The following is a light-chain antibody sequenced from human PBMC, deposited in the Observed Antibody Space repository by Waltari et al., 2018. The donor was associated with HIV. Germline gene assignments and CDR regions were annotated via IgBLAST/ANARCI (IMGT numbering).Light chain of an antibody. CDR3: QQTYTTPLT. CDR2: GAT. CDR1: QSVSMF. J-gene: IGKJ3*01. Sequence: DIQMTQSPSSLSASVGDKVAITCRASQSVSMFLNWYQQRPGKAPNLLIYGATTLYTGVPSRFSGRRSGADFTLTISNLQPEDCAIYYCQQTYTTPLTFGPGTKLDV. V-gene: IGKV1-39*01.